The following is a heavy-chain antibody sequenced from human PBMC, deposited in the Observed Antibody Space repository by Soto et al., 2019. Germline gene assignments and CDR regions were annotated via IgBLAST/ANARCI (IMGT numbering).Heavy chain of an antibody. Sequence: PVGSLRLSCAASGFTFSSDWMHWFRQAPGKGLVWVSRIDSGGRTTTYADSVKGRFAISRDNAKNTLYLQMNGLRAEGTALYYCARWFTYGNFDYFDYWGQGTQVTVSS. CDR1: GFTFSSDW. J-gene: IGHJ4*02. V-gene: IGHV3-74*01. CDR2: IDSGGRTT. CDR3: ARWFTYGNFDYFDY. D-gene: IGHD3-10*01.